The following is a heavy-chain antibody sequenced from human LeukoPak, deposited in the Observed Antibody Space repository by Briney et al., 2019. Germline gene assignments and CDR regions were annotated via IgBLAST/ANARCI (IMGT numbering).Heavy chain of an antibody. CDR3: AREGGYCSSTSCVELGI. CDR2: IYPGDSDT. D-gene: IGHD2-2*01. CDR1: GYSFTSYW. Sequence: GESLKISCKGSGYSFTSYWIGWVRQMPGKGLEWMGIIYPGDSDTRYSPSFQGLVTISADKSISTAYLQWSSLKASDTAMYYCAREGGYCSSTSCVELGIWGQGTMVTVSS. V-gene: IGHV5-51*01. J-gene: IGHJ3*02.